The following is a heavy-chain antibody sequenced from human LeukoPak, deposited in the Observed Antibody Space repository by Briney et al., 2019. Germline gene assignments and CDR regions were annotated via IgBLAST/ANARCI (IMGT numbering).Heavy chain of an antibody. J-gene: IGHJ4*02. CDR2: ISYDGSSK. CDR1: GFTFSSYA. D-gene: IGHD3-22*01. CDR3: ARERFDYYDSSGYYYPYYFDY. Sequence: GGSLRLSCAASGFTFSSYAMHWVRQAPGKGLEWVAVISYDGSSKYYADSVKGRFTISRDNSKNTLYLQMNSLRAEDTAVYYCARERFDYYDSSGYYYPYYFDYWGQGTLVTVSS. V-gene: IGHV3-30*04.